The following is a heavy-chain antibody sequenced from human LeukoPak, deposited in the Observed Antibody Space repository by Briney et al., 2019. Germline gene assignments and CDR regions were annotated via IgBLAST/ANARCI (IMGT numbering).Heavy chain of an antibody. CDR1: GGSFSGYY. J-gene: IGHJ4*02. V-gene: IGHV4-34*01. Sequence: SETLSLTCAVYGGSFSGYYWSWIRQPPGKGLEWIGEINHSGSTNYNPSLKSRVTISVDTSKNQFSLKLSSVTAADTAVYYCARKRYCSSSGCARGRGTYFDYWGQGTLVTVSS. CDR3: ARKRYCSSSGCARGRGTYFDY. CDR2: INHSGST. D-gene: IGHD2-2*01.